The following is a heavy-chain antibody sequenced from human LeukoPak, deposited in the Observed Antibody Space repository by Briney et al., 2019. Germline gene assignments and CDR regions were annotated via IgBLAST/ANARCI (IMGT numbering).Heavy chain of an antibody. V-gene: IGHV3-48*03. CDR2: ISSSGSTI. Sequence: GGSLRLSCAASGFTFSSYEMNWVRQAPGKGLEWVSYISSSGSTIYYADSVRGGFTISRDNAKNSLYLQMNSLRAEDTAVYYCARVFTLYLTPFYYYYMDVWGKGTTVTVSS. CDR3: ARVFTLYLTPFYYYYMDV. J-gene: IGHJ6*03. CDR1: GFTFSSYE.